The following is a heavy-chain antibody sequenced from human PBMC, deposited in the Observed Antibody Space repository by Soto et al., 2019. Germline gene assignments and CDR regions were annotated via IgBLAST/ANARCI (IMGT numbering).Heavy chain of an antibody. D-gene: IGHD3-22*01. CDR1: GFTSSNYA. V-gene: IGHV3-23*01. Sequence: EVQVLESGGGLVQPGGSLRLSCAASGFTSSNYAMTWVRQAPGKGLEWVSGISRSGGSTYYADSVKGRFTISRDNSKNTLYLQMNSLRAEDKAVYYCGKDIFADSRLFDYWGQGTLVTVSS. CDR3: GKDIFADSRLFDY. CDR2: ISRSGGST. J-gene: IGHJ4*02.